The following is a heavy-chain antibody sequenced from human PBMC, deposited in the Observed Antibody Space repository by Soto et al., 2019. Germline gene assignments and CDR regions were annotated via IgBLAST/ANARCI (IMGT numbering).Heavy chain of an antibody. D-gene: IGHD3-9*01. CDR1: GFTFDDHG. CDR3: VRDTSSGWHLKDH. CDR2: ISWNSGSI. Sequence: VDLVESGGGLAQPGRSLRLSCVASGFTFDDHGMHWVRQIPGRGLEGVSGISWNSGSIGYAESVKGRFTIFRDNAKNSLYLEMNSLRQEDTALYYCVRDTSSGWHLKDHWGQGVQVSVSS. J-gene: IGHJ4*02. V-gene: IGHV3-9*01.